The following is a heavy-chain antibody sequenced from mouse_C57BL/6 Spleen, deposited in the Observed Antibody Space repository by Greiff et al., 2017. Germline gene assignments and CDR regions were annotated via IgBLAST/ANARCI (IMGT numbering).Heavy chain of an antibody. CDR3: ARWGNYYYAMDY. Sequence: QVQLKESGAELVKPGASVKLSCKASGYTFTSYWMQWVNQRPGQGLEWIGEIDPSDSYTNYNQKFKGKATLTVDTSSSTAYMQLSSLTSEDSAVYYCARWGNYYYAMDYWGQGTSVTVSS. CDR2: IDPSDSYT. J-gene: IGHJ4*01. V-gene: IGHV1-50*01. CDR1: GYTFTSYW. D-gene: IGHD2-1*01.